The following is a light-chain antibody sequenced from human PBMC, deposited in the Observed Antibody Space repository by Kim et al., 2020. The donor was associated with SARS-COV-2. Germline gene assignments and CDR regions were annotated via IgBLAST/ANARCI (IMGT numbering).Light chain of an antibody. CDR1: QSVRSN. V-gene: IGKV3-15*01. CDR2: GAS. CDR3: QQYDAWPPRWT. Sequence: PGERATLSCRASQSVRSNLAWYQQRPGQAPRLLIHGASTRATGIPARFSGGGFGTEFTLTISSLQSEDFVVYYCQQYDAWPPRWTFGPGTKVDIK. J-gene: IGKJ1*01.